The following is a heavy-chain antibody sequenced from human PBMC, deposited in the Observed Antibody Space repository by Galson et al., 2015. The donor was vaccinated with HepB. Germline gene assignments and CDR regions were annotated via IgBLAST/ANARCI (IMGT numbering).Heavy chain of an antibody. D-gene: IGHD1-26*01. CDR1: GGSISRYS. CDR3: ARVAPEDSWEFPSRRVDS. Sequence: ETLSLTCTVSGGSISRYSWSWIRQPPGKGLECIGCISYGGTTNYNPSLRGRVTISVDTAKRQFSLSLTSVTPADTAVYYCARVAPEDSWEFPSRRVDSWGQGTLVTVSS. J-gene: IGHJ4*02. CDR2: ISYGGTT. V-gene: IGHV4-59*01.